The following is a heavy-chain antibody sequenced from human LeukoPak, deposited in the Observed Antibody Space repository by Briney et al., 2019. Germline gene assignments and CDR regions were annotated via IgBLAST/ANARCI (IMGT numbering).Heavy chain of an antibody. CDR2: IHISGTT. J-gene: IGHJ6*03. CDR1: GGSFSSYY. D-gene: IGHD6-19*01. CDR3: ARGITGYSSGWYYYYMDD. Sequence: AETLSLTCAVYGGSFSSYYWSWIRQPAGKGLEWIGRIHISGTTNYNPSLRSRVTMSVDTSKNQFSLKLSSVTAADTAVYYCARGITGYSSGWYYYYMDDWGKGTPVTISS. V-gene: IGHV4-59*10.